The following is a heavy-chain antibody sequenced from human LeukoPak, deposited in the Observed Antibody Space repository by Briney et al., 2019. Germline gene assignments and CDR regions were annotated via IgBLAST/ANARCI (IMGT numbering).Heavy chain of an antibody. CDR2: IYYSGST. Sequence: SETLSLTCTVSGGSISSSSYYWGWIRQPPGKGLEWIGSIYYSGSTYYNPSLKSRVTISVDTSKNQFSLKLSSVTAADTAVHFCARGPYSYDSSGAFDIWGQGTMVTVSS. CDR3: ARGPYSYDSSGAFDI. V-gene: IGHV4-39*07. CDR1: GGSISSSSYY. D-gene: IGHD3-22*01. J-gene: IGHJ3*02.